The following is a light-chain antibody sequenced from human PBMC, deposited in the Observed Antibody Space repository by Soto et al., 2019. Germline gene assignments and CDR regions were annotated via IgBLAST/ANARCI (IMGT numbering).Light chain of an antibody. CDR3: QQRDWPVT. V-gene: IGKV3-11*01. J-gene: IGKJ2*01. CDR2: DAS. Sequence: EIVLTQSPATVSLSPGETATLSCKASQTIRTYLAWYQHKPGQAPRLLISDASKRATGIPDRFSGSGSGTEFTLTISSLEPGDVATYYCQQRDWPVTFGQGTNVAIK. CDR1: QTIRTY.